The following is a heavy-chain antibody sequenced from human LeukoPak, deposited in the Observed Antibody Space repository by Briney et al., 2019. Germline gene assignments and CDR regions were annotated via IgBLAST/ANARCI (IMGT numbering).Heavy chain of an antibody. CDR2: IIPILGIA. D-gene: IGHD3-10*01. CDR1: GGTFSSYA. V-gene: IGHV1-69*04. J-gene: IGHJ5*02. CDR3: ARDRGGSGSGKNWFDP. Sequence: SVKVSCKASGGTFSSYAISWVRQAPGQGLEWMGRIIPILGIANYAQKFQGRVTISADKSTSTAYMELSSPRSEDTAVYYCARDRGGSGSGKNWFDPWGQGTLVTVSS.